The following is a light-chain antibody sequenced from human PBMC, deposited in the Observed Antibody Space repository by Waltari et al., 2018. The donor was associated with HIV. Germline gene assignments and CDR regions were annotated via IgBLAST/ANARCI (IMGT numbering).Light chain of an antibody. J-gene: IGLJ1*01. CDR3: CSHAGNFIFA. CDR1: SSYVDTF. CDR2: NVN. V-gene: IGLV2-11*01. Sequence: QSALTQPHSVSGSPGQSLTISCPGNSSYVDTFVSWYQQHPGKAPQVLIYNVNNRPSGVPDRFSGSKSGNTAFLTISGLQAEDEAEYHCCSHAGNFIFAFGTGTKVTVL.